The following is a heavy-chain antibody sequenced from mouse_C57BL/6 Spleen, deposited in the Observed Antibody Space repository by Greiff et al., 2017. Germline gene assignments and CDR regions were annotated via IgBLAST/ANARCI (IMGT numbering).Heavy chain of an antibody. CDR1: GYTFTSYW. D-gene: IGHD1-1*01. Sequence: QVQLQQPGAELVMPGASVKLSCKASGYTFTSYWMHWVKQRPGPGLEWIGEIDSSDSYTNYNQKFKGNSTLTVDKSSSTAYMQLSSRTSEDSAVYYCARKGYYGSNGIAYWGQGTLVTVSA. J-gene: IGHJ3*01. CDR2: IDSSDSYT. V-gene: IGHV1-69*01. CDR3: ARKGYYGSNGIAY.